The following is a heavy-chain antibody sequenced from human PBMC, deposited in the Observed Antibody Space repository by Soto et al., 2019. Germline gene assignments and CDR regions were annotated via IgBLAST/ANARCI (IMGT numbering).Heavy chain of an antibody. CDR2: ISTYNGNT. J-gene: IGHJ6*03. D-gene: IGHD4-17*01. Sequence: QVQLVQSGAEVKQPGASVKVSCKASGYTFTNYGFTWVRKAPGQGLEWLGWISTYNGNTKYAQKVQGRLTMTTDTSTSTANMELTSLRSDDTALYYCARTMVTASYYYMDVWGKGSTVTVSS. V-gene: IGHV1-18*01. CDR3: ARTMVTASYYYMDV. CDR1: GYTFTNYG.